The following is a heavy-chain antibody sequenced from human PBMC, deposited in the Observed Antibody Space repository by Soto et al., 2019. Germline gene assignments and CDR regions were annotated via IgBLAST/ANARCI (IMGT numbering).Heavy chain of an antibody. J-gene: IGHJ4*02. CDR1: GFTFSDYY. Sequence: LRLSCAASGFTFSDYYMSWIRQAPGKGLEWVSYISSSSSYTNYADSVKGRFTISRDNAKNSLYLQMNSLRAEDTAVYYCASTQYYYDSSGYYYYDYWGQGTLVTVSS. CDR2: ISSSSSYT. V-gene: IGHV3-11*06. CDR3: ASTQYYYDSSGYYYYDY. D-gene: IGHD3-22*01.